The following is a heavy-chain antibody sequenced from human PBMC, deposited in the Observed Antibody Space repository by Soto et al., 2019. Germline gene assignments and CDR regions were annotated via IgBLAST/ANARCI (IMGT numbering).Heavy chain of an antibody. V-gene: IGHV2-5*01. D-gene: IGHD6-19*01. CDR1: GFSLSTSGVG. Sequence: QITLKESGPTLVKPTQTLTLTCTFSGFSLSTSGVGVGWIRQPPGKALEWLALIFWNDDKRYTPSLKSRLTSAKDTSKNQVVLTMTNMDPVDTAAYYCAHSPRGWYSSYWGQGTLVTFSS. CDR3: AHSPRGWYSSY. CDR2: IFWNDDK. J-gene: IGHJ4*02.